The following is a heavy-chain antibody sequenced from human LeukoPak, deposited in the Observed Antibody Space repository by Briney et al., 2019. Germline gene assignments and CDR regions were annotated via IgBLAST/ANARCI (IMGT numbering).Heavy chain of an antibody. V-gene: IGHV4-39*02. CDR1: GVSISSSNSY. D-gene: IGHD3-9*01. J-gene: IGHJ4*02. CDR2: IYYSGNT. CDR3: AKEYDILTGYYIVHHPSVFDY. Sequence: PSETLSLTCTVSGVSISSSNSYWGWIRQPPGKGLEWIGSIYYSGNTYYNASLKSQVSISIDTSKNQFSLKLSSVTAADTAVYYCAKEYDILTGYYIVHHPSVFDYWGQGTLVTVSS.